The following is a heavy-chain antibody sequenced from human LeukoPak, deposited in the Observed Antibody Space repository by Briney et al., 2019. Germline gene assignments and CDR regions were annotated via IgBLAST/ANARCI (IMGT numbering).Heavy chain of an antibody. CDR1: GGSISSYY. CDR3: ARRRGWTFDY. J-gene: IGHJ4*02. D-gene: IGHD6-19*01. V-gene: IGHV4-59*01. CDR2: IYYSGST. Sequence: SETLSLTCTVSGGSISSYYWSWIRQPPGKGLEWIGYIYYSGSTNYNPSLKSRVTISVDTSKNQFSLKLSSVTAADTAVYYCARRRGWTFDYWGQGTLVTVSS.